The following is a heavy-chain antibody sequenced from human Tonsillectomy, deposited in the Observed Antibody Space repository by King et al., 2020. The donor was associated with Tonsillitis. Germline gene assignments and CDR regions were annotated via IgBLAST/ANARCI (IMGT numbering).Heavy chain of an antibody. Sequence: EVQLVESGGTFVQPGGSLRLSCAASGFTFTTYAMTWFRQAPGKGLEWVSTIRGSGDDIKSGDSVKGRFTISRDNSESTLYLQMNSLRPEDTAVYYCAKQGPIYWTAYYNFDYWGQGTLVTVSS. V-gene: IGHV3-23*04. CDR2: IRGSGDDI. CDR3: AKQGPIYWTAYYNFDY. CDR1: GFTFTTYA. D-gene: IGHD3/OR15-3a*01. J-gene: IGHJ4*02.